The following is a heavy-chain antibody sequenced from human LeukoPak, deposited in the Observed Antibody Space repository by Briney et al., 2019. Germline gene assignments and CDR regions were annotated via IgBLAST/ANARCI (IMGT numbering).Heavy chain of an antibody. Sequence: SVKVSCKASGGTFSSYAISWVRQAPGQGLEWMGGIIPIFGTANYAQKFQGRVTITADESTSTAYMELSSLRSEDTAVYYCARDIVVVPAAMPNWFDPWGQGTLVTVSS. J-gene: IGHJ5*02. CDR2: IIPIFGTA. CDR1: GGTFSSYA. V-gene: IGHV1-69*13. CDR3: ARDIVVVPAAMPNWFDP. D-gene: IGHD2-2*01.